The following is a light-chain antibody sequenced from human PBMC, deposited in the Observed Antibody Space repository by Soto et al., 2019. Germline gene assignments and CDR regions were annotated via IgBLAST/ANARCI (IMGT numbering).Light chain of an antibody. CDR3: MQATRWPWT. CDR1: QSLVDSDGNTY. V-gene: IGKV2-30*01. J-gene: IGKJ1*01. Sequence: DVVMTQSPLSLPVTLGQPASISCRSSQSLVDSDGNTYLNWFQQSPGQSPRRLIYKVSNRDSGVPDRFSGSGSGADFTLQISRVEAEDVGVYYCMQATRWPWTFGQGTKVEIK. CDR2: KVS.